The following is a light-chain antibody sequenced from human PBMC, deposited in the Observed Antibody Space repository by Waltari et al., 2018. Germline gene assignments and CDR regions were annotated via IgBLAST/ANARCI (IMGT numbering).Light chain of an antibody. V-gene: IGLV3-19*01. CDR1: GLSTSY. CDR2: DEN. Sequence: SSEMTQEPAVSVALGQTVRITCQGGGLSTSYANWYQQKPGQTPLLVIYDENNRPSGIPDRFSGSRSGNTASLTISGAQAEDEADYYCNTRDISGDHLVFGSGTKVTVL. J-gene: IGLJ1*01. CDR3: NTRDISGDHLV.